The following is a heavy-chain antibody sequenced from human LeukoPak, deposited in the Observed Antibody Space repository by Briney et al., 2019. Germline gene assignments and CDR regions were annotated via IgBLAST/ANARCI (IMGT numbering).Heavy chain of an antibody. CDR1: GSTFSSYW. D-gene: IGHD3-10*01. Sequence: GGSLRLSCAASGSTFSSYWMHWVRQAPGKGLVWVSCIMRDGSSTSYAESVKGRFTISRDNAKNALYLQMNRLRAEDRAVYYCARDPFGESSYWGRGTLVTVSS. J-gene: IGHJ4*02. V-gene: IGHV3-74*01. CDR3: ARDPFGESSY. CDR2: IMRDGSST.